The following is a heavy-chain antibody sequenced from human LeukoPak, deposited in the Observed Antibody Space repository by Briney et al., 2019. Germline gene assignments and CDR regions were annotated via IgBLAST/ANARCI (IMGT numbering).Heavy chain of an antibody. CDR1: GYTFTGYY. D-gene: IGHD3-9*01. J-gene: IGHJ4*02. CDR2: INPNSGGT. Sequence: GASVKVSCKASGYTFTGYYMHWVRQAPGQGLGWMGWINPNSGGTNYAQKFQGRVTMTRDTSISTAYMELSRLRSDDTAVYYCARGRPYYDILTGYPFDYWGQGTLVTVSS. CDR3: ARGRPYYDILTGYPFDY. V-gene: IGHV1-2*02.